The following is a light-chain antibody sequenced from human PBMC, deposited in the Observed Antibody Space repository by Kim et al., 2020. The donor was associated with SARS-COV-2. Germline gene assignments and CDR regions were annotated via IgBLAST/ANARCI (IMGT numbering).Light chain of an antibody. Sequence: PGGPVTLTCGSSTGAVTGGHQPYWFQLKPGRAPRTLIYDTSNKHSWTPARLSGSLLGGKAALTLSGALPEDEAEYYCLLYYKGYRIFGGGTQLTVL. CDR1: TGAVTGGHQ. CDR3: LLYYKGYRI. J-gene: IGLJ2*01. CDR2: DTS. V-gene: IGLV7-46*01.